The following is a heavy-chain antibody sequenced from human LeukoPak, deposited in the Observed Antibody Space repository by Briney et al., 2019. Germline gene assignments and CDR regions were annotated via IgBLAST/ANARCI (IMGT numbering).Heavy chain of an antibody. J-gene: IGHJ4*02. CDR3: ARGNYYDSSGFS. CDR2: INHSGST. CDR1: GGSFSGYY. Sequence: SETLSLTCAVYGGSFSGYYWSWIRQPPGKGLEWIGEINHSGSTNYNPSLKSRVTISVDTSKNQFSLKLSSVAAADTAVYYCARGNYYDSSGFSWGQGTLVTVSS. D-gene: IGHD3-22*01. V-gene: IGHV4-34*01.